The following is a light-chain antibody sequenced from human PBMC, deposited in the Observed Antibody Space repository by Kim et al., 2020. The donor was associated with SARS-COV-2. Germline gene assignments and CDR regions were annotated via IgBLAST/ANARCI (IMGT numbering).Light chain of an antibody. CDR3: HQRAHWPIFT. CDR2: DVS. V-gene: IGKV3-11*01. J-gene: IGKJ3*01. CDR1: RSISNY. Sequence: YPGEVGTLCCWASRSISNYLAWYQQQPGQAPRLLIYDVSNRAPGILARFSSSGSGTDFTLTISSLEPDDFAVYFCHQRAHWPIFTFGPGTKVDIK.